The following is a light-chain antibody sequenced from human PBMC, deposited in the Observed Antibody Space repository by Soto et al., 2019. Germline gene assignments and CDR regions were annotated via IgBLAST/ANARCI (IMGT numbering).Light chain of an antibody. Sequence: QSALTQPASVSGSPGQSITISCTGTSSDVGGYNYVSWYQQYPGKAPKLMIYEVSNRPSGVSYRFSGSKSGNTASLTISGLQAEDEADYYCSSYRRTLVVFGGGTKVTVL. CDR1: SSDVGGYNY. J-gene: IGLJ3*02. CDR3: SSYRRTLVV. CDR2: EVS. V-gene: IGLV2-14*01.